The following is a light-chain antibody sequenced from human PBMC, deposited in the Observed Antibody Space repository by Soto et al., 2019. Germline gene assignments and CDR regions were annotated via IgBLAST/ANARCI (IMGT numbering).Light chain of an antibody. Sequence: DIKMTQSPSSLSVSVGDRVTITCRASQSISSYLNWYQQKPGKAPKLLIYAASSLHSGIPSRFSGSGSGTEIILTIRTLQPEDFASYYYNQRYSAQYTFGQGTKLEIK. CDR3: NQRYSAQYT. CDR2: AAS. V-gene: IGKV1-39*01. J-gene: IGKJ2*01. CDR1: QSISSY.